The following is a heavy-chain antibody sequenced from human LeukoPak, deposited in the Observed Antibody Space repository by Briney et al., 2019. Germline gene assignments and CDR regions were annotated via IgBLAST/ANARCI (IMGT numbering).Heavy chain of an antibody. V-gene: IGHV1-18*01. Sequence: ASVKVSCKASGYSFTSFGITWVRQAPGQGLEWRGWITTYNGNTNYAQKFQDRVTMTADTSTNTVYMEVRSLRSDDTAVYFCARGGWFDPWGQGTLVTVSS. J-gene: IGHJ5*02. CDR2: ITTYNGNT. CDR3: ARGGWFDP. CDR1: GYSFTSFG.